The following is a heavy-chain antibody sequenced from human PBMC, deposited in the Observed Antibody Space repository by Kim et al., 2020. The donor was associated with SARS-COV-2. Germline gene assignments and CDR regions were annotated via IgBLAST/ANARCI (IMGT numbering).Heavy chain of an antibody. Sequence: SETLSLTCTVSGDSISRSSNYWGWIRQPPGKGLEWIGSINYSGNTYYNPSLKSRVTISVDTSKNQFSLKMRSVTAADTAVYYCARLVSANSAVEYWGQGTLVTVSS. J-gene: IGHJ4*02. CDR1: GDSISRSSNY. V-gene: IGHV4-39*01. CDR3: ARLVSANSAVEY. CDR2: INYSGNT. D-gene: IGHD6-13*01.